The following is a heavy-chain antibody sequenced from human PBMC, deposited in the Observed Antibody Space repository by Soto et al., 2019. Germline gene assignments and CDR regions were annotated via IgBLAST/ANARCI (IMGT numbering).Heavy chain of an antibody. V-gene: IGHV1-69*01. CDR3: ARSTHPYYYDSSGFKGGYYFDY. Sequence: QVQLVQSGAEVKKPGSSVKVSCKASGGTFSSYAISWVRQAPGQGLEWMGGIIPIFGTANYAQKFQGRVTITAVDSTRTAFIELSSLSSDDTAVYYCARSTHPYYYDSSGFKGGYYFDYWGQGTLVTVSS. D-gene: IGHD3-22*01. CDR1: GGTFSSYA. J-gene: IGHJ4*02. CDR2: IIPIFGTA.